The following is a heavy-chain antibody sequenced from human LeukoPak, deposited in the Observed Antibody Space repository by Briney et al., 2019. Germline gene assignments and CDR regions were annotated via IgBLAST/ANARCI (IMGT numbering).Heavy chain of an antibody. CDR3: ARLVGGAGTKNAFDI. CDR1: GGSISSYY. D-gene: IGHD1-1*01. V-gene: IGHV4-59*08. Sequence: SETLSLTFTVSGGSISSYYWSWIRQPPGKGLEWIGYIYYSGSTNYNPSLKSRVTISVDTSKNQFSLKLSSVTAADTAVYYCARLVGGAGTKNAFDIWGQGTMVTVSS. CDR2: IYYSGST. J-gene: IGHJ3*02.